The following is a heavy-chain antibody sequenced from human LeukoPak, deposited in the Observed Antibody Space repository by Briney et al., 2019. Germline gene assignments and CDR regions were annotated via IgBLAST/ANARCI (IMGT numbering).Heavy chain of an antibody. V-gene: IGHV4-31*03. CDR2: IDYSGKT. CDR1: GVSISGRGY. J-gene: IGHJ5*02. Sequence: PSETLSLTCSVSGVSISGRGYWGWIRQHPGKGLEWIGYIDYSGKTYYKPSLQSRVIISADTSQNQFTLKVSFVTAADTAVYYCATGYGSGWFDAWGQGAVVTVSS. CDR3: ATGYGSGWFDA. D-gene: IGHD3-9*01.